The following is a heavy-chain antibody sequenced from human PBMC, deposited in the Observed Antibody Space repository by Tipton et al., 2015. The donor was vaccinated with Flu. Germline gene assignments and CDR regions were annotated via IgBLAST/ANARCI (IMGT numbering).Heavy chain of an antibody. CDR2: TYYRSKWSN. CDR3: ARWKAETKIFDN. CDR1: GDSVFSNSAA. D-gene: IGHD1-7*01. Sequence: GLVKPSETLSLTRAISGDSVFSNSAAWNWFRQSPSRGLEWLGRTYYRSKWSNDYAVSVKSRITINPDTSKNQFSLQLNSVTPEDTAVYYCARWKAETKIFDNWGQGTLVTVSS. J-gene: IGHJ4*02. V-gene: IGHV6-1*01.